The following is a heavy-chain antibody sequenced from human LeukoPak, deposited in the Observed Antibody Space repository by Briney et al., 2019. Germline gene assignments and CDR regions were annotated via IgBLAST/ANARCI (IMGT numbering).Heavy chain of an antibody. Sequence: GGSLRLSCAASGISVSNDYMSWVRQAPGKGLEWVSAIYADGYTRDAASVKGRFSISRHNSKNTVYLQMDNLRPEDTAVYYCARDRRGEKDFDVWGPGTMVAVSS. CDR2: IYADGYT. J-gene: IGHJ3*01. V-gene: IGHV3-53*04. CDR3: ARDRRGEKDFDV. CDR1: GISVSNDY.